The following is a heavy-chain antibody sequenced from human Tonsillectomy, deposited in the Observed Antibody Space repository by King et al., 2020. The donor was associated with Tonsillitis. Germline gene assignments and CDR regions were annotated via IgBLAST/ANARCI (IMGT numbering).Heavy chain of an antibody. CDR3: VRAVAGSAEYFQH. CDR2: LIPIFGTA. V-gene: IGHV1-69*06. CDR1: GGTFSRYA. J-gene: IGHJ1*01. Sequence: PLVQSGAAVPQPGSSVQVSCQASGGTFSRYAISWVRQAPGQGLEWLGGLIPIFGTANYAQKFQGRVTITAAKSTSTAYMELSSLRSEDTAVYYCVRAVAGSAEYFQHWGQGTLVTVSS. D-gene: IGHD6-19*01.